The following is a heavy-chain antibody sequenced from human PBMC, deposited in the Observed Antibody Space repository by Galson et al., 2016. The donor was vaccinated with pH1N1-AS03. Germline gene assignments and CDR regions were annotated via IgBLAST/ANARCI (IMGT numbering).Heavy chain of an antibody. CDR3: AKASNDDIWGSYRSVKY. V-gene: IGHV4-34*01. CDR1: GVSFRGHY. Sequence: ETLSLTCAVSGVSFRGHYWNWIRQAPGKGLEWIGEINYYGTPSYNPSLRGRATLSLDTSKNHFSLDLTSVTAADTAGYYCAKASNDDIWGSYRSVKYWGQGSRVIVSS. J-gene: IGHJ4*02. CDR2: INYYGTP. D-gene: IGHD3-16*02.